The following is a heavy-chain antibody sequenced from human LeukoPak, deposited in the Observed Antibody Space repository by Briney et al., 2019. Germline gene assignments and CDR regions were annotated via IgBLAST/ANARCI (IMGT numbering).Heavy chain of an antibody. Sequence: GGSLRLSCAASGFTFSSYHINWVRQAPGKGLEWVSSISGSSTYIYYADSVKGRFSISRDNAKNSLYLQMNSLRAEDTAVYYCARANYGDYTFDYWGQETLVTVSS. V-gene: IGHV3-21*01. J-gene: IGHJ4*02. CDR2: ISGSSTYI. CDR1: GFTFSSYH. CDR3: ARANYGDYTFDY. D-gene: IGHD4-17*01.